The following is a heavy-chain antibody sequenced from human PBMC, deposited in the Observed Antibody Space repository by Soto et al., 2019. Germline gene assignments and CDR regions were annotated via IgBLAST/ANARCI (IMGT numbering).Heavy chain of an antibody. CDR1: GYTLTSYG. CDR2: ISAYNGNT. Sequence: GASVKVSCKASGYTLTSYGISWVRQAPGQGLEWMGWISAYNGNTNYAQKLQGRVTMTTDTSTSTAYMELRSLRSDDTAVYYCARDGGFSSLYYYGMDVWGQGTTVTVSS. D-gene: IGHD3-16*01. CDR3: ARDGGFSSLYYYGMDV. J-gene: IGHJ6*02. V-gene: IGHV1-18*04.